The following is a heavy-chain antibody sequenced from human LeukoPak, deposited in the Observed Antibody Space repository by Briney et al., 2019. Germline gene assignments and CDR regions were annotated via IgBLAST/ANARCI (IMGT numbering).Heavy chain of an antibody. V-gene: IGHV4-39*01. D-gene: IGHD6-25*01. CDR1: GGSISSSSYY. J-gene: IGHJ4*02. CDR3: ARTSGPGLDY. CDR2: IYYSGST. Sequence: SETLSLTCTVSGGSISSSSYYWGWIRQPPGKGLEWIGSIYYSGSTYYNPSLKSRVTISVDTSKNQFSLKLSSVTAADTAVYYCARTSGPGLDYWGQGTLVTVSS.